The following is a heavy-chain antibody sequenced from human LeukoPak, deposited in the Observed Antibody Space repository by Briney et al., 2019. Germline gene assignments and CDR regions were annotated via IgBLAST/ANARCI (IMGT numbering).Heavy chain of an antibody. Sequence: KPSETLSLTCTVSGGSISSYYWSWIRQPAGKGLEWIGRIYTSGSTNYNPSLKSRVTISVDTSKNQFSLKLSSVTAADTAVYYCARHLSSGWSDDAFDIWGQGTMVTVSS. CDR3: ARHLSSGWSDDAFDI. CDR2: IYTSGST. V-gene: IGHV4-4*07. D-gene: IGHD6-19*01. CDR1: GGSISSYY. J-gene: IGHJ3*02.